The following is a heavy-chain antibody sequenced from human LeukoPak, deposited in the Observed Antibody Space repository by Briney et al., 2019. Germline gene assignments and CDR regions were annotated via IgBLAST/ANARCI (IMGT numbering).Heavy chain of an antibody. V-gene: IGHV4-4*02. D-gene: IGHD6-13*01. CDR1: GDSISGNNW. Sequence: SGTLSLTCTVSGDSISGNNWWNWVRQPPGKGLEWIGEIFHGGSTNYNPSLKSRVTMSVDKSRNQFSLNLTSVTAADTAIYYCARDRDFTSNWAFDYWGQGALVTVSS. CDR2: IFHGGST. CDR3: ARDRDFTSNWAFDY. J-gene: IGHJ4*02.